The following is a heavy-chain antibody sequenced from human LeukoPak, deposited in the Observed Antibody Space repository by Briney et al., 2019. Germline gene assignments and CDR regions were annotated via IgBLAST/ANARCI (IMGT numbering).Heavy chain of an antibody. J-gene: IGHJ4*02. CDR2: ISGSGGST. CDR3: ARVEYSSGWYY. V-gene: IGHV3-23*01. CDR1: GFTFDDYG. D-gene: IGHD6-19*01. Sequence: GGSLRLSCAASGFTFDDYGMSWVRQAPGKGLEWVSAISGSGGSTYYADSVKGRFTISRDNSKNTLYLQMNSLRAEDTAVYYCARVEYSSGWYYWGQGTLVTVSS.